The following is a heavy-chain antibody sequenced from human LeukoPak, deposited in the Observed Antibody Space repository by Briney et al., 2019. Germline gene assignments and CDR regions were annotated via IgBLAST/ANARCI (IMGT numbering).Heavy chain of an antibody. D-gene: IGHD1-1*01. J-gene: IGHJ4*02. CDR3: ARARYNWNDDY. Sequence: GGSLRFSCATSGFTFRSFGMDWVRQAPGKGLVWVSRISSDGSSTSYADSVQGRFTISRDNAKDTLYLQMNSLRAEDTAVYYCARARYNWNDDYWGQGTLVTVSS. CDR1: GFTFRSFG. CDR2: ISSDGSST. V-gene: IGHV3-74*01.